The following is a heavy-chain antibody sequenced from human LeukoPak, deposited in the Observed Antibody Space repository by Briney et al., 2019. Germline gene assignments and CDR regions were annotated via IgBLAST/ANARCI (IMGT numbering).Heavy chain of an antibody. CDR2: IYYSGST. D-gene: IGHD2-21*02. CDR3: ARVKGVVTAILDY. V-gene: IGHV4-39*07. Sequence: SETLSLTCAVSGGSISSSSYYWDWIRQPPGKGLEWIASIYYSGSTYYNPSLKSRVTISVDTSKNQFSLKLISVTAADTAVYYCARVKGVVTAILDYWGQGTLVTVSS. CDR1: GGSISSSSYY. J-gene: IGHJ4*02.